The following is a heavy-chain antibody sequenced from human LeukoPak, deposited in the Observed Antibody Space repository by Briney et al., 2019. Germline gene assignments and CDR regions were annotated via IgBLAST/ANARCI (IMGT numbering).Heavy chain of an antibody. D-gene: IGHD3-3*01. CDR1: GFTFSDYY. Sequence: GGSLRLSCAASGFTFSDYYMSWIRQAPGKGLEWVSYISSSGSTIYYADSVKGRFTISRDNAKNSLYLQMNSLRAEDTAVCYCARDSRSYYDFWSGLNWFDPWGQGTLVTVSS. J-gene: IGHJ5*02. CDR3: ARDSRSYYDFWSGLNWFDP. V-gene: IGHV3-11*01. CDR2: ISSSGSTI.